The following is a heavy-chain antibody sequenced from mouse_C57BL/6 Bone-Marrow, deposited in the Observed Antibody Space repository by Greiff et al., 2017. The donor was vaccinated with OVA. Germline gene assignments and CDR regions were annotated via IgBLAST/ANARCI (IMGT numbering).Heavy chain of an antibody. V-gene: IGHV2-2*01. CDR2: IWSGGST. J-gene: IGHJ2*01. D-gene: IGHD2-2*01. Sequence: VKLMESGPGLVQPSQSLSITCTVSGFSLTSYGVHWVRQSPGKGLEWLGVIWSGGSTAYNAAFIARLSISKDNSKSQGFFKMNSLQADDTAIYYCARNDGYDERNPPHFDYWGKGTTLTVSS. CDR1: GFSLTSYG. CDR3: ARNDGYDERNPPHFDY.